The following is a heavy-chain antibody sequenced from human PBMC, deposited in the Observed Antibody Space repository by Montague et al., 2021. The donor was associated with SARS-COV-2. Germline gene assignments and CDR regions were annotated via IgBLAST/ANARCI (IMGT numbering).Heavy chain of an antibody. J-gene: IGHJ4*02. Sequence: PALVKPTQTLTLTCTFSGFSLNTPEVAVGWIRQPPGKALEWLALIYGGDEKRYGPSLQSRLTITRDTSKSQVVLTMTNMDPVDTATYFCVHRFAGFFDYWGQGILVTVSS. V-gene: IGHV2-5*05. CDR1: GFSLNTPEVA. CDR3: VHRFAGFFDY. CDR2: IYGGDEK.